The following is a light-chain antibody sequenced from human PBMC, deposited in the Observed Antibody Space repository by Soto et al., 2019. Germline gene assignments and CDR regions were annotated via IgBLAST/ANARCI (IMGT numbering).Light chain of an antibody. V-gene: IGLV2-14*01. CDR2: EVV. Sequence: QSVLTQPASVSGSPGQSITISCTGTSSDVGGYNYVSWYQQPPGKAPKLLIYEVVNRPSEISNRFSASKSDNTASLTISGLQAEDEAHYYCASYTATNSWIFGTGTKVTVL. J-gene: IGLJ1*01. CDR1: SSDVGGYNY. CDR3: ASYTATNSWI.